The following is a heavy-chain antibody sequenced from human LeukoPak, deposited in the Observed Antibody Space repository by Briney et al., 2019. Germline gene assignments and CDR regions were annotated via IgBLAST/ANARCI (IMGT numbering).Heavy chain of an antibody. CDR2: ISGSGGST. CDR1: GFTFSSYA. CDR3: AKDMLDSSGYYHPIFDY. V-gene: IGHV3-23*01. Sequence: GGSLRLSCAASGFTFSSYAMSWVRQAPGKGPEWVSAISGSGGSTYYADSVKGRFTISRDNSKNTLYLQMNSLRAEDTAVYYCAKDMLDSSGYYHPIFDYWGQGTLVTVSS. D-gene: IGHD3-22*01. J-gene: IGHJ4*02.